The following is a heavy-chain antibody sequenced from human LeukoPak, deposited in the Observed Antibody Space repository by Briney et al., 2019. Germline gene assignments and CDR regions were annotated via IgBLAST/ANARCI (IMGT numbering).Heavy chain of an antibody. D-gene: IGHD4-17*01. Sequence: PGGSLRLSCAASGFTFDDYGMSWVRQAPGKGLEWVSGITWNGGNTGFGDSVKGRFTISRDNAKNSLYLQMNSLRAEDTAVYYCARARFETTVTTLVRKKDYYYYNMDVWGKGTTVTVSS. CDR1: GFTFDDYG. V-gene: IGHV3-20*04. J-gene: IGHJ6*03. CDR2: ITWNGGNT. CDR3: ARARFETTVTTLVRKKDYYYYNMDV.